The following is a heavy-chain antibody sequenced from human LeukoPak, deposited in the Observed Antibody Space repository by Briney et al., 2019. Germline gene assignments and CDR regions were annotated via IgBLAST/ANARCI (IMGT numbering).Heavy chain of an antibody. CDR3: TRETSSRYFDY. CDR2: MSPNSGNT. CDR1: GYTFSNYD. V-gene: IGHV1-8*03. Sequence: GASVKVSCKASGYTFSNYDINWVRQAAGQGLEWMGWMSPNSGNTGYAQKFQGRVTITRNTSISTACMELSSLRSEDTAVYYCTRETSSRYFDYWGQGTLVTVSS. J-gene: IGHJ4*02.